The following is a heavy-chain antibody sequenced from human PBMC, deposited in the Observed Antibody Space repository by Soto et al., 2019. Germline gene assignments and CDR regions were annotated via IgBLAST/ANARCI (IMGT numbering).Heavy chain of an antibody. V-gene: IGHV1-69*06. CDR3: ARGGYSSTWSNLLDRSGLDV. J-gene: IGHJ6*02. CDR1: GGTFSSYA. D-gene: IGHD6-13*01. Sequence: SVKVSCQTSGGTFSSYAINWVRQAPGQGLEWMGGIVPLFRTTNYAQKFQGRVTITADTSTYTVYMELSKLRSGDTAVYYCARGGYSSTWSNLLDRSGLDVWGQGTTVTVSS. CDR2: IVPLFRTT.